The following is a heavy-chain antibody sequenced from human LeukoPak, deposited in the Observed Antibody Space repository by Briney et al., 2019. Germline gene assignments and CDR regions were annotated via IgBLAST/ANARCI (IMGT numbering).Heavy chain of an antibody. V-gene: IGHV3-43*01. Sequence: PGGSLRLSCAASGFTFDDYTMHWVRQAPGKGLEWVSLISWDGGSAYYADSVKGRFTISRDNSKNTLYLQMNSLRAEDTAMYYCAKEIFRSNDYWGQGTLVTVSS. CDR2: ISWDGGSA. CDR3: AKEIFRSNDY. J-gene: IGHJ4*02. D-gene: IGHD3-3*01. CDR1: GFTFDDYT.